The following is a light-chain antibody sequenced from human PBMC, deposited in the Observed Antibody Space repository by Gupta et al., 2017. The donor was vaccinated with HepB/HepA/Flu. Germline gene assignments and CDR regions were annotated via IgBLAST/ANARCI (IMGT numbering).Light chain of an antibody. CDR2: TAT. V-gene: IGKV1-39*01. J-gene: IGKJ4*02. CDR1: QSISKS. CDR3: QHSYRALT. Sequence: DIQMTQSPSSLSASVGDRVTITCRTSQSISKSLNWYQHQPGTAPKLLIYTATTLQSGVPFRFSGSGSATEFTLTSANLQPEDSATYYCQHSYRALTFGGGTKVEIE.